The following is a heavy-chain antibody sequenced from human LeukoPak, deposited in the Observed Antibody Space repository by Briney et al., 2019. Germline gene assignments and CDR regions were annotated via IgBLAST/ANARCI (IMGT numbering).Heavy chain of an antibody. CDR1: VGTFSSYA. CDR2: IIPIFGTA. Sequence: EASVKLSCKASVGTFSSYAISWVRHAPGQGLECMGGIIPIFGTANYAQKLQGRVTITADESTSTAYMELSSLRSEDTAVYYCARDYYDSSGYYQGIDYWGQGTLVTVSS. V-gene: IGHV1-69*01. J-gene: IGHJ4*02. CDR3: ARDYYDSSGYYQGIDY. D-gene: IGHD3-22*01.